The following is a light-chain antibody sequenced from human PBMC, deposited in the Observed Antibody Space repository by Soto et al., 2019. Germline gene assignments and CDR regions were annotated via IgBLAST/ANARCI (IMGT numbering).Light chain of an antibody. J-gene: IGKJ1*01. CDR2: GAS. CDR1: QSVRTT. CDR3: QQYFNWPLTWT. Sequence: EVVLTQSPSTVSVSDGGTVTLSCRASQSVRTTVAWYQQIPGQAPRLLVYGASTRATGVPARFTGSGSGIEFSLTISSLLSEDSAFYYCQQYFNWPLTWTFGPGTMV. V-gene: IGKV3-15*01.